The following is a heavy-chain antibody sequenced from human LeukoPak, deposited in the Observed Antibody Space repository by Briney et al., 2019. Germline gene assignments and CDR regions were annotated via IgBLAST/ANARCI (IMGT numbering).Heavy chain of an antibody. J-gene: IGHJ4*02. D-gene: IGHD3-9*01. CDR2: IYPSGNT. CDR3: ARAPVLRYFDWLLGAHFDY. V-gene: IGHV4-4*07. Sequence: PSETLSLTCSVSGGSFSSYFWSWVRQPAGKGLEWIGRIYPSGNTNYNPSLKSRVTLSVDTSKTQFSLRLSSVTAADTAVYYCARAPVLRYFDWLLGAHFDYWGQGTLVTVSS. CDR1: GGSFSSYF.